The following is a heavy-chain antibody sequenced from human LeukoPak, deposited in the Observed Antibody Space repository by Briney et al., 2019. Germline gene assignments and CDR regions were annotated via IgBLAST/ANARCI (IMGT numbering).Heavy chain of an antibody. J-gene: IGHJ4*02. V-gene: IGHV3-15*01. Sequence: KSGGSLRPSCTASGFTFNNAWVTWVRQAPGMGLEWVGRIKSKTHGGTIDYAAPVKGRFSISRDDSKNTVYLQMNSLKTEDTAVYYCTTSMTPGIDYWGQGTLVTVSS. D-gene: IGHD1-26*01. CDR3: TTSMTPGIDY. CDR2: IKSKTHGGTI. CDR1: GFTFNNAW.